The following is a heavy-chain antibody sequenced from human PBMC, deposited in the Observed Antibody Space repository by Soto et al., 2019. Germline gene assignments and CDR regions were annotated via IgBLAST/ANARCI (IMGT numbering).Heavy chain of an antibody. CDR1: GFTFSSYG. J-gene: IGHJ3*02. Sequence: QVQLVESGGGVVQPGRSLRLSCAASGFTFSSYGMHWVRQAPGKGLEWVAVISYDGSNKYYADSVKGRFTISRDNSKNTLYLQMNSLRAEDTALYYCAKEFQLEWEPHAFDIWGQGTMVTVSS. D-gene: IGHD1-26*01. CDR2: ISYDGSNK. V-gene: IGHV3-30*18. CDR3: AKEFQLEWEPHAFDI.